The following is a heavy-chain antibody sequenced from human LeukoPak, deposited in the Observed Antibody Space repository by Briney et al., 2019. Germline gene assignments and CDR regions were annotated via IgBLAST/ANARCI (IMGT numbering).Heavy chain of an antibody. J-gene: IGHJ4*02. CDR3: ARNKPLDY. CDR2: IYSGGST. CDR1: GLSFSSYG. V-gene: IGHV3-53*04. Sequence: GGSLRLSCAASGLSFSSYGMHWVRQAPGKGLEWVSVIYSGGSTYYADSVKGRFTISRHNSKNTLYLQMNSLRAEDTAVYYCARNKPLDYWGQGTLVTVSS. D-gene: IGHD1/OR15-1a*01.